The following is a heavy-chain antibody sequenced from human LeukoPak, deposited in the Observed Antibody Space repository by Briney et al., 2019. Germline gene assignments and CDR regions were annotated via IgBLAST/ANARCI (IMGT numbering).Heavy chain of an antibody. J-gene: IGHJ6*03. V-gene: IGHV3-23*01. CDR1: GFTFSSYA. Sequence: GGSLRLSCAASGFTFSSYAMSWVRQAPGKGLEWVSAISGSGGITYYADSVKGRFTISRDNSKNTLYLQMNSLRADDTAVYYCARMYSTSWCGGPHYMDVWGKGTAVTVSS. CDR3: ARMYSTSWCGGPHYMDV. CDR2: ISGSGGIT. D-gene: IGHD6-13*01.